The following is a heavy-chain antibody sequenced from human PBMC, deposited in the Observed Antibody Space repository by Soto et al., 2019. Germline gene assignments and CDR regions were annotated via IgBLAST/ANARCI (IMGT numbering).Heavy chain of an antibody. CDR1: GYTFTSYY. J-gene: IGHJ3*02. CDR2: INPSGGST. CDR3: ARNSSPYLDAFDI. Sequence: QVQLVQSGAEVKKPGASVKGSCKASGYTFTSYYMHWVRQATGQGLEWMGIINPSGGSTSYAQKFQGRVTMTRDTSTRTVYMELRSLRSEDTAVYYCARNSSPYLDAFDIWGQGTMVTVSS. D-gene: IGHD6-13*01. V-gene: IGHV1-46*03.